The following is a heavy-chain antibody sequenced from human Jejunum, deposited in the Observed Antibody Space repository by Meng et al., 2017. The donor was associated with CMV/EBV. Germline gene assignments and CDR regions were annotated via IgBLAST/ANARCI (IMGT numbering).Heavy chain of an antibody. V-gene: IGHV3-23*01. CDR1: YA. Sequence: YAMGWVSQAPGKGLEWVSAISGSGGSTYYADSVKGRFTISRDNSKNTLYLQMNSLRAEDTAVYYCAKEPLGYCSSTSCYRGGYFDYWGQGTLVTVSS. D-gene: IGHD2-2*01. J-gene: IGHJ4*02. CDR2: ISGSGGST. CDR3: AKEPLGYCSSTSCYRGGYFDY.